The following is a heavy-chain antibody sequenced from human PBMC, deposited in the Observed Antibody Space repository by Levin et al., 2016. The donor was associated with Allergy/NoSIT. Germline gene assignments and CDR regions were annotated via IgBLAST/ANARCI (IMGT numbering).Heavy chain of an antibody. Sequence: SETLSLTCAVYGGSFSGYYWSWIRQPPGKGLEWIGEINHSGSTNYNPSLKSRVTISVDTSKNQFSLKLSSVTAADTAVYYCARGLGEEQLVRYYGMDVWGQGTTVTVSS. J-gene: IGHJ6*02. CDR2: INHSGST. CDR1: GGSFSGYY. V-gene: IGHV4-34*01. CDR3: ARGLGEEQLVRYYGMDV. D-gene: IGHD6-6*01.